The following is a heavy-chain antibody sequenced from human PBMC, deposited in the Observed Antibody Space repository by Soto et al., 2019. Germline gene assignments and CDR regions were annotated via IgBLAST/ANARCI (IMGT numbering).Heavy chain of an antibody. D-gene: IGHD2-8*02. CDR3: ARWSNHKVVDP. J-gene: IGHJ5*02. CDR2: IWYDGSEQ. V-gene: IGHV3-33*03. CDR1: GFTFRRHG. Sequence: QEQLVESGGGVAQPGMSLRLSCEGSGFTFRRHGMHWVRQSPGKGLEWLAVIWYDGSEQYYADSVKGRFTISRDNSKNMLYLQLNTLTVEDTAVYYCARWSNHKVVDPWGQGTMVTVS.